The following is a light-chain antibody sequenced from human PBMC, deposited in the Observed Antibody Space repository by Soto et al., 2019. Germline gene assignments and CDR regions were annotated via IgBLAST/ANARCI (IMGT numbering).Light chain of an antibody. CDR1: SSDVGAYNY. CDR2: EVT. V-gene: IGLV2-8*01. J-gene: IGLJ3*02. Sequence: QSVLTQPPSASGSPGQSVTISCTGTSSDVGAYNYVSWYRQYPGKAPKLMIYEVTKRPSGVPDRFSGSKSGNTASLTVSGLQAEDEADYYCTSYVGNDIWVFGGGTKVTVL. CDR3: TSYVGNDIWV.